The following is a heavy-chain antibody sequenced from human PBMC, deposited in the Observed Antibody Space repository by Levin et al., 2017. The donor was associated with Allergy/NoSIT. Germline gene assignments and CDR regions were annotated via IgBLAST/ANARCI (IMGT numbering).Heavy chain of an antibody. J-gene: IGHJ4*02. V-gene: IGHV3-30-3*01. CDR2: ISYDGSNK. CDR3: AREQQLAGPFFDY. Sequence: GESLKISCAASGFTFSSYAMHWVRQAPGKGLEWVAVISYDGSNKYYADSVKGRFTISRDNSKNTLYLQMNSLRAEDTAVYYCAREQQLAGPFFDYWGQGTLVTVSS. D-gene: IGHD6-6*01. CDR1: GFTFSSYA.